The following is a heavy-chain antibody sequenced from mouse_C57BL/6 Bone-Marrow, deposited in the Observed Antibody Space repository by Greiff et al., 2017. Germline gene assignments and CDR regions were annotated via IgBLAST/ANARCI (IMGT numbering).Heavy chain of an antibody. CDR1: GIDFSRYW. V-gene: IGHV4-1*01. CDR3: ARCDCYYDWYFDV. Sequence: EVKLLQSGGGLVQPGGSLKLSCAASGIDFSRYWMSWVRRAPGKGLEWIGEINPDSSTINYAPSLKDKFIISRDNAKNTLYQQMSKVRSEDTALYYCARCDCYYDWYFDVWGTGTTVTVSS. CDR2: INPDSSTI. J-gene: IGHJ1*03. D-gene: IGHD2-3*01.